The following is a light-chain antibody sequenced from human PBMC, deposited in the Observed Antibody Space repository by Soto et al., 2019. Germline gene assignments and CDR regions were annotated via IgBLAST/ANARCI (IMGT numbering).Light chain of an antibody. V-gene: IGKV1-33*01. CDR3: QQYDNVQKS. J-gene: IGKJ4*01. CDR1: QDIYKY. Sequence: DIQMTHSPSSLSASVGDRVTITCQWSQDIYKYLNWYQQKSGQAPKILVYDASNLKTGVPSRFSGSGSGTYFTSTINTLQPEDVAVYFCQQYDNVQKSFGRGTQG. CDR2: DAS.